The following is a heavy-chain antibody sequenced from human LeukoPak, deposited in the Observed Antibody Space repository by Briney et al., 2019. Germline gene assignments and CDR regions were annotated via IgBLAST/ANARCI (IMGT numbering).Heavy chain of an antibody. D-gene: IGHD6-19*01. CDR1: GYTFTGYY. Sequence: ALVKVSCKASGYTFTGYYMHWVRQAPGQGLEWMGWINPNSGGTNYAQKFQGRVTMTRDTSISTAYMELSRLRSDDTAVYYCARAAKYSSGWYGYWGQGTLVTVSS. V-gene: IGHV1-2*02. CDR3: ARAAKYSSGWYGY. CDR2: INPNSGGT. J-gene: IGHJ4*02.